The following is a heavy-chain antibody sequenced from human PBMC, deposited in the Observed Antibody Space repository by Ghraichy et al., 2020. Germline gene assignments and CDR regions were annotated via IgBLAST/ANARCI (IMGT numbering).Heavy chain of an antibody. CDR1: GFTFSSYG. D-gene: IGHD3-10*01. J-gene: IGHJ6*02. Sequence: SCAASGFTFSSYGMHWVRQAPGKGLEWVAVIWYDGSNKYYADSVKGRFTISRDNSKNTPYLQMNSLRAEDTAVYYCARDRITMVRGVILYYYGMDVWGQGTTVTVSS. CDR3: ARDRITMVRGVILYYYGMDV. CDR2: IWYDGSNK. V-gene: IGHV3-33*01.